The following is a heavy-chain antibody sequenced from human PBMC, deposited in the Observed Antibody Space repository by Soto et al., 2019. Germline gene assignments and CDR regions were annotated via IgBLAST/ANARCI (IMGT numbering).Heavy chain of an antibody. CDR1: GGSISSGGYY. D-gene: IGHD3-16*02. CDR3: ASLKLYYDYVWGSYPQGGGAFDI. CDR2: IYYSGST. Sequence: QVQLQESGPGLVKPSQTLSLTCTVSGGSISSGGYYWSWIRQHPGKGLEWIGYIYYSGSTYYHPSHKSRVTISIDTSTNQFSLKLSSVTAADTAVYSCASLKLYYDYVWGSYPQGGGAFDIWGQGTMVTVSS. V-gene: IGHV4-31*03. J-gene: IGHJ3*02.